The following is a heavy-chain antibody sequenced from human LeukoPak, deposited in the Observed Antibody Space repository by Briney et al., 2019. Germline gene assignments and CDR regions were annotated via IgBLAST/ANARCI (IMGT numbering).Heavy chain of an antibody. CDR1: GYSFTSYW. CDR3: ARQLRSGSYPAEYFQH. D-gene: IGHD1-26*01. CDR2: ISPGDSDT. Sequence: GESLKISCKGSGYSFTSYWIGWVRQMPGKGLEWMGIISPGDSDTRYSPSFQGQVTISADKSISTAYLQWSSLKASDTAMYYCARQLRSGSYPAEYFQHWGQGTLVTVSS. V-gene: IGHV5-51*01. J-gene: IGHJ1*01.